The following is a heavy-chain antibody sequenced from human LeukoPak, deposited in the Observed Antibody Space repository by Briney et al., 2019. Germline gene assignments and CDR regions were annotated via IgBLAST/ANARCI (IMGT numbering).Heavy chain of an antibody. Sequence: PSETLSLTCTVSGGSISSSSYYWGWIRQPPGKGLEWIGSIYYSGSTYYNPSLKSRVTISVDTSKNQFSLKLSSVTAADTAVYYCARRVYSGSFDDAFDIWGQGTMVTVSS. D-gene: IGHD1-26*01. J-gene: IGHJ3*02. V-gene: IGHV4-39*01. CDR1: GGSISSSSYY. CDR2: IYYSGST. CDR3: ARRVYSGSFDDAFDI.